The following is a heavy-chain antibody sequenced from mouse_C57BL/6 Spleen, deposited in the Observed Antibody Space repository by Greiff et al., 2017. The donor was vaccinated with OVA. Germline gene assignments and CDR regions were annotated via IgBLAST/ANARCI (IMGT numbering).Heavy chain of an antibody. D-gene: IGHD1-1*01. Sequence: VQLQQSGPELVKPGASVKISCKASGYSFTGYYMNWVKQSPGKSIEWIGEINPSTGCTTYNQKLKAKATLKVDKSSSTAYIQLKRLTSEDSAVYYWARGTTSVVSYYWGQGTTLTVSS. CDR1: GYSFTGYY. CDR3: ARGTTSVVSYY. V-gene: IGHV1-42*01. CDR2: INPSTGCT. J-gene: IGHJ2*01.